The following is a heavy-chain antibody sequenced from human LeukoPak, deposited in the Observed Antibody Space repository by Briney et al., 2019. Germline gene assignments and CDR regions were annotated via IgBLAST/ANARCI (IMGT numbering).Heavy chain of an antibody. J-gene: IGHJ5*02. V-gene: IGHV4-39*01. CDR1: GGSISSSSYY. CDR2: IYYSGST. Sequence: SETLSLTCTVSGGSISSSSYYWGWIRQPPGKGLEWIGSIYYSGSTYYNPSLKSRVTISVDTSKNQFSLKLSSVTAADTAVYYCARQGDDFWSGYPAHNWFDPWGQGTLVTVSS. CDR3: ARQGDDFWSGYPAHNWFDP. D-gene: IGHD3-3*01.